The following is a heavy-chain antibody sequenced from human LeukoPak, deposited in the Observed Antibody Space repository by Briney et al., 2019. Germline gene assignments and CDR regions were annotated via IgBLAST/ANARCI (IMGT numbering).Heavy chain of an antibody. V-gene: IGHV4-59*01. J-gene: IGHJ6*02. Sequence: SETLSLTCTVSGGSISSYYWSWIRQPPGKGLEWIGYIHYSGSTNYNPSLKSRVTISVDTSKNQFSLKLSSVTAADTAVYYCARDRLYCSGGSCPSGGMDVWGQGATVTVSS. CDR1: GGSISSYY. CDR3: ARDRLYCSGGSCPSGGMDV. CDR2: IHYSGST. D-gene: IGHD2-15*01.